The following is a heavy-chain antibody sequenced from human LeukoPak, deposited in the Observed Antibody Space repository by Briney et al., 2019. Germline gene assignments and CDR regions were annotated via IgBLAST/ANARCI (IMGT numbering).Heavy chain of an antibody. CDR1: GFTFTSYA. J-gene: IGHJ4*02. V-gene: IGHV3-23*01. CDR2: ISGSGGST. D-gene: IGHD6-19*01. Sequence: GGSLRLSWAASGFTFTSYAMGWVRQAPGKGLEWVSDISGSGGSTYYADSVKGRFTISRDNSKNTLYLQMNSLRAEDTAVYYCAKDRGISGWYFDYWGQGTLVTVSS. CDR3: AKDRGISGWYFDY.